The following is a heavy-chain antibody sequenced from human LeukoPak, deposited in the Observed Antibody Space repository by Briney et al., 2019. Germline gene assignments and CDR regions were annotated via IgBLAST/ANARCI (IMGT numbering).Heavy chain of an antibody. D-gene: IGHD2-2*01. CDR2: IYYSGST. J-gene: IGHJ6*03. Sequence: PSQTLSLTCTVSGGSISSGGYSWSWIRPDQGKGLEWTGYIYYSGSTYYNPSLKSRVTISVDTSKNQFSLKLSSVTAADTAVYYCARSAQLLRGVDYYYYMDVWGKGTTVTVSS. CDR3: ARSAQLLRGVDYYYYMDV. V-gene: IGHV4-31*03. CDR1: GGSISSGGYS.